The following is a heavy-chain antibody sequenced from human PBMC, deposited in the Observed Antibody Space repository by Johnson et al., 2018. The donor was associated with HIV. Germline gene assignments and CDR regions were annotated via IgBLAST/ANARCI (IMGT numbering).Heavy chain of an antibody. Sequence: QVQLVESVGGVVQPGRSLRLSCAASGFTFSSYAMHWVRQAPGKGLDWVAVISYDGSNKYYADSVKGRFTVSRDNTKSTLSLQMNSLRRDDTAVYYCVKERQLVRSFDIWGQGTMVTVSS. CDR1: GFTFSSYA. J-gene: IGHJ3*02. V-gene: IGHV3-30-3*01. D-gene: IGHD6-6*01. CDR2: ISYDGSNK. CDR3: VKERQLVRSFDI.